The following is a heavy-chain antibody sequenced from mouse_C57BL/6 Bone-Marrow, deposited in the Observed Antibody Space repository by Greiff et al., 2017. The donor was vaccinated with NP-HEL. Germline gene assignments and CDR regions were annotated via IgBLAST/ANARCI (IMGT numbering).Heavy chain of an antibody. CDR1: GYTFTSYW. V-gene: IGHV1-69*01. CDR3: ARELTTVGWYFDV. D-gene: IGHD1-1*01. CDR2: IDPSDSYT. Sequence: QLQQPGAELVMPGASVKLSCKASGYTFTSYWMHWVKQRPGQGLEWIGEIDPSDSYTNYNQKFKGKSTLTVDKSSSTAYMQLSSLTSEDSAVYYCARELTTVGWYFDVWGTGTTVTVSS. J-gene: IGHJ1*03.